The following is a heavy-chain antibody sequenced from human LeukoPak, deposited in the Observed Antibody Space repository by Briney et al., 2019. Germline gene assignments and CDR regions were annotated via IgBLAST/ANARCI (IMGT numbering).Heavy chain of an antibody. CDR3: TRGSSGRRDN. CDR1: GYTFTSCD. Sequence: ASVKVSCTASGYTFTSCDINWVRQANGQGLEWMGWMNPNSGNTGYGQSFQGRITMTRDISIGTAYMELSNLTSEDTAIYYCTRGSSGRRDNWGQGTLVTVSA. V-gene: IGHV1-8*01. J-gene: IGHJ4*02. D-gene: IGHD6-19*01. CDR2: MNPNSGNT.